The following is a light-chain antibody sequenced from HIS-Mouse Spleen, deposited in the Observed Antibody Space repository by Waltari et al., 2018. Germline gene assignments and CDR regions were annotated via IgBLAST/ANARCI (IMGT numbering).Light chain of an antibody. Sequence: SYELTQPPSVSVSPGQTARITCSGDALPKQYAYWYQQKPGQAPVLGLYKDSERPSGIPERFSGSISGTTVTLTISGVQAEDEADYYCQSADSSGTYVVFGGGTKLTVL. J-gene: IGLJ2*01. CDR2: KDS. CDR3: QSADSSGTYVV. V-gene: IGLV3-25*03. CDR1: ALPKQY.